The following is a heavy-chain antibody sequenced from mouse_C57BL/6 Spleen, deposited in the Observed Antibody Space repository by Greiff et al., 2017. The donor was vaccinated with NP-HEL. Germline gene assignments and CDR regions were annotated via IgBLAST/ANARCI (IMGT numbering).Heavy chain of an antibody. CDR2: IDPSDSYT. Sequence: VQLQQSGAELVKPGASVKLSCKASGYTFTSYWMQWVKQRPGQGLEWIGEIDPSDSYTNYNQKFKGKATLTVDTSSSTAYMQLSSLTSEDSAVYYCARKTAQASYFDYWGQGTTLTVSS. CDR3: ARKTAQASYFDY. J-gene: IGHJ2*01. V-gene: IGHV1-50*01. CDR1: GYTFTSYW. D-gene: IGHD3-2*02.